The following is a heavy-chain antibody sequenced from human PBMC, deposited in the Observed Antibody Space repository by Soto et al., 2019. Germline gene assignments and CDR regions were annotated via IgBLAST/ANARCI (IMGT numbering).Heavy chain of an antibody. CDR3: AKSIHSLRVLEWFHYYYYGMDV. Sequence: GGSLRLSCAASGFTFSSYAMSWVRQAPGKGLAWVSAISGSGGSTYYADSVKGRFTISRDNSKNTLYLQMNSLRAEDTAVYYCAKSIHSLRVLEWFHYYYYGMDVWGQGTTVTVSS. CDR2: ISGSGGST. V-gene: IGHV3-23*01. CDR1: GFTFSSYA. J-gene: IGHJ6*02. D-gene: IGHD3-3*01.